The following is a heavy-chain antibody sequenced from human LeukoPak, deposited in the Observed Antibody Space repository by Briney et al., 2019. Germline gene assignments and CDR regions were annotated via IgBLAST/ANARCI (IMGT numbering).Heavy chain of an antibody. V-gene: IGHV5-51*01. D-gene: IGHD1-26*01. CDR1: SYNFANYW. CDR2: IYPGGSQT. CDR3: ARQAGDSGSPGHGKDAFDI. Sequence: GESLKISCKASSYNFANYWIGWVRQMPGKGLEWMGIIYPGGSQTLYSPSFQGQVTISADKSISTSYVQWSSLKASDTAMYYCARQAGDSGSPGHGKDAFDIWGQGTMVTVSS. J-gene: IGHJ3*02.